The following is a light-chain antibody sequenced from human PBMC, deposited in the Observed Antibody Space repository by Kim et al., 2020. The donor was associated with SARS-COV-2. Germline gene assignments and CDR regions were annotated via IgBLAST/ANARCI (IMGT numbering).Light chain of an antibody. Sequence: AAVGDRVPSTRRAGQDISGWLAWYQQTPGKAPTLLIYGESTSQSGVPSRFSGSGSGTEFTLTISNLQPEDFATYYCQEANHSPIMFRQGTRREIK. J-gene: IGKJ5*01. CDR3: QEANHSPIM. CDR2: GES. V-gene: IGKV1D-12*01. CDR1: QDISGW.